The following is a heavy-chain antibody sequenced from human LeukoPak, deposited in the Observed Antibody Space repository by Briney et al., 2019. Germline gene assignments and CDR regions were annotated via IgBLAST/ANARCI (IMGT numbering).Heavy chain of an antibody. CDR2: ISSSSSYI. D-gene: IGHD2-21*02. J-gene: IGHJ3*02. Sequence: GGSLRLSCAASGFRFSGYSMSWVRQAPGRGLDWVSSISSSSSYIYYADSVKGRFTISRHNAKNSLFLQMNSLRAEDTAVYYCARAPWKRSTADAFDIWGQGTMVTVSS. CDR1: GFRFSGYS. V-gene: IGHV3-21*01. CDR3: ARAPWKRSTADAFDI.